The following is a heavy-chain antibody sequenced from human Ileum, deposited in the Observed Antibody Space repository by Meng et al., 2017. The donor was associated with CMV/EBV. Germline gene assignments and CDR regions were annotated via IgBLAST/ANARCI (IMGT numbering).Heavy chain of an antibody. V-gene: IGHV4-4*07. CDR1: GGSISGYY. D-gene: IGHD2-2*01. J-gene: IGHJ4*02. CDR3: ARGSSSWAFDY. Sequence: HVPLQESRPGLVKPSETSAPTCTVSGGSISGYYWSWIRQPATKGLEWIGRVYSSGSTDYNPSLQSRVTMSVDTSKNQFSLKLSSVTAADTAVYYCARGSSSWAFDYWGQGTLVTVSS. CDR2: VYSSGST.